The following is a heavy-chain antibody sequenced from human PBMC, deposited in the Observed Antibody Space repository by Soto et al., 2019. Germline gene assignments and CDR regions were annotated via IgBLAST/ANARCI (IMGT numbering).Heavy chain of an antibody. CDR1: GFTFSSYA. V-gene: IGHV3-30-3*01. D-gene: IGHD3-3*01. CDR2: ISYDGSNK. CDR3: ARDLSYLEWNYYGMDV. Sequence: QVQLVESGGGVVQPGRSLRLSCAASGFTFSSYAMHWVRQAPGKGLEWVAVISYDGSNKYYADSVKGRFTISRDNSKNTLYLQMNSLRAEDTAVYYCARDLSYLEWNYYGMDVWGQGTTVTVSS. J-gene: IGHJ6*02.